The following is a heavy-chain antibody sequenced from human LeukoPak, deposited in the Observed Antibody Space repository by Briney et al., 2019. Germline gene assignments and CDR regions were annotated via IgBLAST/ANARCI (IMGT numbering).Heavy chain of an antibody. Sequence: SVKVSWKASGGTFSSYAISWVRQAPGQGLEWMGGIIPIFGTANYAQKFQGRVTITTDESTSTAYMELSSLRSEDTAVYYCARSSIEMATINAYWGQGTLVTVSS. D-gene: IGHD5-24*01. CDR1: GGTFSSYA. V-gene: IGHV1-69*05. CDR2: IIPIFGTA. CDR3: ARSSIEMATINAY. J-gene: IGHJ4*02.